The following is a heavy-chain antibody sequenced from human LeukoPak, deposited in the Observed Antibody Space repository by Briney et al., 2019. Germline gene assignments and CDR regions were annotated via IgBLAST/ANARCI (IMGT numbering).Heavy chain of an antibody. Sequence: GGSLRLSCAASGFTVSSNYMSWVRQAPGKGLEWVSVIYSGGSTYYADSVKGRFTISRDNSKNTLYLQMNSVRAEDTAVYYCARGRGGSWYFDYWGQGTLVTVSS. D-gene: IGHD6-13*01. CDR3: ARGRGGSWYFDY. V-gene: IGHV3-66*01. J-gene: IGHJ4*02. CDR1: GFTVSSNY. CDR2: IYSGGST.